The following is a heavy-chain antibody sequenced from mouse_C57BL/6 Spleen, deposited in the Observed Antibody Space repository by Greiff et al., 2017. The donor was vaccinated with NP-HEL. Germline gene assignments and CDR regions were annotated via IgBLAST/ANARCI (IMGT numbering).Heavy chain of an antibody. CDR1: GYTFTSYW. D-gene: IGHD1-1*01. J-gene: IGHJ1*03. CDR2: IYPGSGST. V-gene: IGHV1-55*01. CDR3: ARGDYYYGSSGYFDV. Sequence: QVHVKQPGAELVKPGASVKMSCKASGYTFTSYWITWVKQRPGQGLEWIGDIYPGSGSTNYNEKFKSKATLTVDTSSSTAYMQLSSLTSEDSAVYYCARGDYYYGSSGYFDVWGTGTTVTVSS.